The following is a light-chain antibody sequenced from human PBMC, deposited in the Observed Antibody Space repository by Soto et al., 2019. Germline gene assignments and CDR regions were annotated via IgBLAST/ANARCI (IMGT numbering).Light chain of an antibody. V-gene: IGKV1-5*01. Sequence: DIQMTQSPSSLFASVGDRVTVTCRASQTINNFLNWYHQKPGKAPKLLIFDASTLENGVPARFSGSRSGPEFSLTISSLQPDDFATYYCQQYYSYWTFGQGTKVEIK. CDR2: DAS. CDR3: QQYYSYWT. J-gene: IGKJ1*01. CDR1: QTINNF.